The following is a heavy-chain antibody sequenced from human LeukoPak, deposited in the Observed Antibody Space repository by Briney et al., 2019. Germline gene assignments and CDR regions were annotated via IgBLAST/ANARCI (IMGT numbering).Heavy chain of an antibody. CDR2: INPNSGDI. CDR1: GYIFTGYY. Sequence: ASVTVSCKASGYIFTGYYMHWVRQAPGQGLEWMGWINPNSGDINYAQKFQGRVTMTRDMSISTAYMELSRLRADDTAVYYCARAAANFGPYYDSSGYLFDYWGQGTMVAVSS. CDR3: ARAAANFGPYYDSSGYLFDY. J-gene: IGHJ4*02. D-gene: IGHD3-22*01. V-gene: IGHV1-2*02.